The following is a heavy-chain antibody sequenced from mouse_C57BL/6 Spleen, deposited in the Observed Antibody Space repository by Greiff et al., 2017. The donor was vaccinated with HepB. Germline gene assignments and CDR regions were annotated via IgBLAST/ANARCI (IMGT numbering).Heavy chain of an antibody. Sequence: VQLQQPGAELVKPGASVKMSCKASGYTFTSYWITWVKQRPGQGLEWIGDIYPGSGSTNYNEKFKSKATLTVDTSSSTAYMQLSSLTSEDSAVYYCARNRDSYYVRYFDVWGTGTTVTVSS. CDR2: IYPGSGST. V-gene: IGHV1-55*01. CDR1: GYTFTSYW. J-gene: IGHJ1*03. CDR3: ARNRDSYYVRYFDV. D-gene: IGHD2-3*01.